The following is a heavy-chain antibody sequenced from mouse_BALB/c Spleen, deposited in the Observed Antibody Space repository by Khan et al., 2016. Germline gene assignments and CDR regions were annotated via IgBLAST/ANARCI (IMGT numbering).Heavy chain of an antibody. D-gene: IGHD2-4*01. CDR2: IDPYTGVS. V-gene: IGHV1S135*01. CDR3: ASGDGDYVAWAY. Sequence: VQLQQSGPELVKPGASVKVSCTGSGFAFTTYNMHWVKQSHGKSLEWIGYIDPYTGVSSYNQKFKDMATLTVDSSSSSAYMHLNSLTSEDSAAECCASGDGDYVAWAYWGQGTLVTVYA. CDR1: GFAFTTYN. J-gene: IGHJ3*01.